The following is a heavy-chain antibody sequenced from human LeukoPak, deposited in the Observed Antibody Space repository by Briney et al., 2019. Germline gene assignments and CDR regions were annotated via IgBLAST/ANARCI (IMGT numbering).Heavy chain of an antibody. J-gene: IGHJ4*02. Sequence: GASVKVSCKTSGGTFNSYAINWVRQAPGQGLEWMGGIIPRLGTTKYIQKVQGRMTITMDESTTTAYMELSSLRSEDTAVYYCAADGTDWGQGTLVTVSS. CDR3: AADGTD. CDR2: IIPRLGTT. CDR1: GGTFNSYA. V-gene: IGHV1-69*05.